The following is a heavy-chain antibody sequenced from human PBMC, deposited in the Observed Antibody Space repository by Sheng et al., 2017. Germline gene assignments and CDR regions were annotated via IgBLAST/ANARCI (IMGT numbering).Heavy chain of an antibody. CDR2: INHSGST. J-gene: IGHJ6*02. Sequence: QVQLQQWGAGLLKPSETLSLTCAVYGGSFSGYYWSWIRQPPGKGLEWIGEINHSGSTNYNPSLKSRVTISVDTSKNQFSLKLSSVTAADTAVYYCAKTNTVTTSFYYYYGMDVWGQGTTVTVSS. D-gene: IGHD4-17*01. V-gene: IGHV4-34*01. CDR3: AKTNTVTTSFYYYYGMDV. CDR1: GGSFSGYY.